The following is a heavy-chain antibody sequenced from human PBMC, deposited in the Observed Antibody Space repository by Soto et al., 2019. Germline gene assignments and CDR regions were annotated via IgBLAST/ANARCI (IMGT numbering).Heavy chain of an antibody. CDR1: VFTFSLYE. CDR3: ADGGEWSFNFVY. J-gene: IGHJ4*02. V-gene: IGHV3-48*03. D-gene: IGHD3-3*01. Sequence: PGGSLRLSCAGSVFTFSLYELNWVRQAPGKGLEWVSYISTSGDTIYYADSVEGRFTISRDNSKGTLYLQMNNLRAEDTAVYYCADGGEWSFNFVYWGQGTLVTVSS. CDR2: ISTSGDTI.